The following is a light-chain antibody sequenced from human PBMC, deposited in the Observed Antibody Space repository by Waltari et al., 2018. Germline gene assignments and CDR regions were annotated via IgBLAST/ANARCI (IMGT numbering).Light chain of an antibody. CDR1: QSIRSW. Sequence: DIQMTQSPSTLSASVGDRVTITCRASQSIRSWLAWYQQKPGKAPKLLIHQASSLESGVPSRFSGSGSGTEFTLTISSLQPDDFATYYCQQYNSYSPWTFGQGTKVEIK. J-gene: IGKJ1*01. V-gene: IGKV1-5*03. CDR2: QAS. CDR3: QQYNSYSPWT.